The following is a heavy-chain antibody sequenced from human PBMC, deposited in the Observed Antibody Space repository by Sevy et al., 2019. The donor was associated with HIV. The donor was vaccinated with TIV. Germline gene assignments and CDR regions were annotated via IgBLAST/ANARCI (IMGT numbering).Heavy chain of an antibody. J-gene: IGHJ6*02. CDR2: IWYDGSNK. CDR3: ASWTTPTNYFGMDV. CDR1: GITFSKYG. D-gene: IGHD4-4*01. V-gene: IGHV3-33*01. Sequence: GGSLRLSCAASGITFSKYGMHWVRQAPGRGLEWVALIWYDGSNKYYADSVKGRFTISRDNSKNTLYLQMNSLRAEATAVYFCASWTTPTNYFGMDVWGQWTTVTVSS.